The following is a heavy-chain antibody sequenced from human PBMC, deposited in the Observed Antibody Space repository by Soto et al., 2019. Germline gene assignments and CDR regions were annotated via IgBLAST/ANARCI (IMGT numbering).Heavy chain of an antibody. V-gene: IGHV4-39*01. J-gene: IGHJ6*02. CDR1: GVTMSYGAYY. D-gene: IGHD4-17*01. Sequence: XATLSLTFRVSGVTMSYGAYYWGWIRQPPGRGMEWIGTMYYSGRTYYNPSLKSRVTTSVDTSKNQFSLKLSAVTATDTAVHYCARHGNTVNTGYYYGMDVWGQGTTVTVS. CDR3: ARHGNTVNTGYYYGMDV. CDR2: MYYSGRT.